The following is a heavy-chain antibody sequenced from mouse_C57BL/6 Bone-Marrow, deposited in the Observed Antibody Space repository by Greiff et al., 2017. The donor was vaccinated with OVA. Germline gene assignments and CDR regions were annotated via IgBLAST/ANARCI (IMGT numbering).Heavy chain of an antibody. Sequence: QVQLQQSGPGLVQPSQSLTITCTASGFSLPSYGVHWVRQSPGKGLEWLGVIWSGGSTDYNAAFMSRLSITKDNSKSQVFFKMNSLQADDTAIYYCAKLYYSNPYYAMDYWGQGTSVTVSS. CDR1: GFSLPSYG. V-gene: IGHV2-5*01. CDR3: AKLYYSNPYYAMDY. J-gene: IGHJ4*01. D-gene: IGHD2-5*01. CDR2: IWSGGST.